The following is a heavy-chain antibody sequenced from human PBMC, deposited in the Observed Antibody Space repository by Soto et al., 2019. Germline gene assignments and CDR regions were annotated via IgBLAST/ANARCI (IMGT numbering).Heavy chain of an antibody. J-gene: IGHJ4*02. CDR1: GFTFSSYG. CDR3: AKPGIAVAGYFDY. CDR2: ISYDGSNK. V-gene: IGHV3-30*18. D-gene: IGHD6-19*01. Sequence: QVQLVESGGGVVQPGRSLRLSCAASGFTFSSYGMHWVRQAPGKGLEWVALISYDGSNKYYADSVKGRFTISRDNSKKTLYLQMNSLRAEDTAVYYCAKPGIAVAGYFDYWGQGTLVTVSS.